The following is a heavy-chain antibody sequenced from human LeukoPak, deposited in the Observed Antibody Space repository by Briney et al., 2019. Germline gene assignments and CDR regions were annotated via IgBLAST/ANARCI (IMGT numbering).Heavy chain of an antibody. J-gene: IGHJ4*02. CDR1: GFTFSSYA. CDR3: AKVKGGWFGELYSSTTQSTNYYFDY. CDR2: ISGSGGST. V-gene: IGHV3-23*01. Sequence: PGGSLRLSCAASGFTFSSYAMSWVRQAPGKGLGWVSAISGSGGSTYYADSVKGRFTISRDNSKNTLYLQMNSLRAEDTAVYYCAKVKGGWFGELYSSTTQSTNYYFDYWGQGTLVTVSS. D-gene: IGHD3-10*01.